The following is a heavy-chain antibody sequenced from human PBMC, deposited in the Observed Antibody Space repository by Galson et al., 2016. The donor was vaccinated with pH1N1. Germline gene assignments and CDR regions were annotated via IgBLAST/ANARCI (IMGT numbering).Heavy chain of an antibody. D-gene: IGHD3-22*01. CDR2: IYYSGLS. CDR3: ATAGYHYEGALQS. Sequence: TLSLTCSVSGDSISRGGFYWTWIRHHPGKGLEWIGYIYYSGLSSYNPSLKSRLTISVDKSKNQFSLRLTSLTVADTAVYYCATAGYHYEGALQSWGQGTLVTVSS. J-gene: IGHJ5*02. V-gene: IGHV4-31*03. CDR1: GDSISRGGFY.